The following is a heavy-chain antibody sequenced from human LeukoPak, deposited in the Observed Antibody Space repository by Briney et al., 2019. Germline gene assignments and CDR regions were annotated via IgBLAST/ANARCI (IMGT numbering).Heavy chain of an antibody. D-gene: IGHD2-15*01. CDR1: GFTFSSYA. CDR3: ARPSGDIVVVVAATGYFDY. Sequence: PGRSLRLSCAASGFTFSSYAMHWVRQAPGKGLEWVAVISYDGSNKYYADSVKGRFTISRDNSKNTLYLQMNSLRAEDTAVYYCARPSGDIVVVVAATGYFDYWGQGTLVTVSS. V-gene: IGHV3-30-3*01. CDR2: ISYDGSNK. J-gene: IGHJ4*02.